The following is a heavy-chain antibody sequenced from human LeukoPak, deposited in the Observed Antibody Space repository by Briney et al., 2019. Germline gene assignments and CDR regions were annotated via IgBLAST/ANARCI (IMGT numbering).Heavy chain of an antibody. D-gene: IGHD6-19*01. CDR2: IYYSGST. J-gene: IGHJ5*02. CDR1: GGSISSYY. V-gene: IGHV4-59*01. Sequence: PSETLSLTCTVSGGSISSYYWSWIRQSPGKGLEWIGYIYYSGSTNFNPSLKSRVTISVDTSKNQFSLKLSSVTAADTAVYYCARASSGWYNWFDPWGQGTLVTVSS. CDR3: ARASSGWYNWFDP.